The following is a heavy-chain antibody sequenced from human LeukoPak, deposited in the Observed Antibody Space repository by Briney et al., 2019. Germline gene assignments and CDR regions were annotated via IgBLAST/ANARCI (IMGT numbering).Heavy chain of an antibody. V-gene: IGHV3-48*03. CDR3: ARDVWFGEAPFFDY. Sequence: GGSLRLSCAASGFTFSSYEMNWVRQVPGKGLEWVSYISSSGSTIYYADSVKGRFTISRDNAKNSLYLQMNSLRAEDTAVYYCARDVWFGEAPFFDYWGQGTLVTVSS. CDR1: GFTFSSYE. J-gene: IGHJ4*02. CDR2: ISSSGSTI. D-gene: IGHD3-10*01.